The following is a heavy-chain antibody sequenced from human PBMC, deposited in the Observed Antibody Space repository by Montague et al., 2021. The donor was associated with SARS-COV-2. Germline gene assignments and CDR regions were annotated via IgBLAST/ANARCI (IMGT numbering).Heavy chain of an antibody. D-gene: IGHD1-26*01. CDR3: ARVYGGSYRGRIDY. Sequence: SLRLSCAASGFTFSSYAMHWVRQAPGKGLEWVAVISYDGSNKYYADSVKGRFTISRDNSKNTLYLQMNSLRAEDTAVYYCARVYGGSYRGRIDYWGQGTLVTVSS. V-gene: IGHV3-30-3*01. CDR1: GFTFSSYA. J-gene: IGHJ4*02. CDR2: ISYDGSNK.